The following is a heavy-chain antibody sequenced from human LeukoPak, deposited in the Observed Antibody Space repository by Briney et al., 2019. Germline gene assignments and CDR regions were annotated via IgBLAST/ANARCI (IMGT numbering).Heavy chain of an antibody. V-gene: IGHV4-59*01. J-gene: IGHJ5*02. D-gene: IGHD6-13*01. CDR1: GGSISSYY. CDR3: AREEVVQYSSSWYRWFDP. Sequence: SETLSLACTVSGGSISSYYWSWIRQPPGKGLEWIGYIYYSGSTNYNPSLKSRVTISVDTSKNQFSLKLSSVTAADTAVYYCAREEVVQYSSSWYRWFDPWGQGTLVTVSS. CDR2: IYYSGST.